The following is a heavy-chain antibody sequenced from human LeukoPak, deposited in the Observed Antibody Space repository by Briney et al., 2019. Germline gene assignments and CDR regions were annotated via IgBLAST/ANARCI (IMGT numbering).Heavy chain of an antibody. CDR1: GGSISSGDYY. V-gene: IGHV4-30-4*08. D-gene: IGHD2-2*01. Sequence: SQTLSLTCTVSGGSISSGDYYWSWIRQPPGKGLEWIGYIYYSGSTYYNPSLKSRVTISVDTSKNQFSLKLSSVTAADTAVYYCARDLSSTSYDAFDIWGQGQWSPSLQ. CDR2: IYYSGST. J-gene: IGHJ3*02. CDR3: ARDLSSTSYDAFDI.